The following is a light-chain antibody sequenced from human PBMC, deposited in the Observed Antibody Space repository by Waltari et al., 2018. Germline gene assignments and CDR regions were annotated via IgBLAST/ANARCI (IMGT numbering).Light chain of an antibody. CDR2: GES. CDR3: QQYGSSILYT. Sequence: VLTQSPGTLSLSPGESATLSCRASQSLTKKYLAWYQQKPGQAPRVLIYGESSRAAGIPDRFRGSGSGTDFTLTISRLEPEDFAVYYCQQYGSSILYTFGQGTKLEIK. V-gene: IGKV3-20*01. CDR1: QSLTKKY. J-gene: IGKJ2*01.